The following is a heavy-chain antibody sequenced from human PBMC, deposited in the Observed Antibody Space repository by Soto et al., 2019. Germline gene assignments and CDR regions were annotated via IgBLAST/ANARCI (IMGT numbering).Heavy chain of an antibody. D-gene: IGHD3-22*01. V-gene: IGHV4-4*02. CDR2: VYNGGSA. Sequence: SETLSLTCDVSGVSISSGNWWSWVRQPPGKGLEWIAEVYNGGSANYHPSLESRATISVDRSKNQFSLRLSSVTAADTGKYYCARLVYDSRLNYLYFDHWGQGTLVTVS. J-gene: IGHJ4*02. CDR3: ARLVYDSRLNYLYFDH. CDR1: GVSISSGNW.